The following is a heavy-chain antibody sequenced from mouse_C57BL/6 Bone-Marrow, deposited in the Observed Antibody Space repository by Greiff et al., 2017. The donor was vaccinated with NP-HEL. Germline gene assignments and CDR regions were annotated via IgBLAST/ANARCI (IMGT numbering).Heavy chain of an antibody. V-gene: IGHV2-2*01. Sequence: VHLVESGPGLVQPSQSLSITCTVSGFSLTSYGVHWVRQSPGKGLEWLGVIWSGGSTDYNAAFISRLSISKDNSKSQVFFKMNSLQADDTAIYYCARKDGYFYYAMDYWGQGTSVTVSS. J-gene: IGHJ4*01. CDR3: ARKDGYFYYAMDY. CDR1: GFSLTSYG. CDR2: IWSGGST. D-gene: IGHD2-3*01.